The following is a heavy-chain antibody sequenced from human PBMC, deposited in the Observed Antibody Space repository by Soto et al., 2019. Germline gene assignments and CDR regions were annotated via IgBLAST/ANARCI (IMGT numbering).Heavy chain of an antibody. CDR2: IYYSGST. J-gene: IGHJ4*02. CDR1: GGSISSGDYY. D-gene: IGHD2-15*01. CDR3: ARVADCSGGRCYFSVDY. Sequence: QVQLQESGPGLVKPSQTLSLTCTVSGGSISSGDYYWGWVRQPPGKGLEWIGYIYYSGSTYYNPSLQSRVTTSVDTSKNQFSLKLSSVTAADTAVYYCARVADCSGGRCYFSVDYWGQGTLVTVSS. V-gene: IGHV4-30-4*01.